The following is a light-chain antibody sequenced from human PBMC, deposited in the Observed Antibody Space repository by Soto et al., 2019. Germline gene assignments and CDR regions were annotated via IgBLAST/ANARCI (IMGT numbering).Light chain of an antibody. V-gene: IGKV1-39*01. Sequence: DIQMTQSPSSLSASVGDRVIITCRASQSIRHYLNWYQQKPGKAPNLLIYTTSSLQSGVPSRFSGSGSGTDFTLTISSLQPEDFATYYCQQSYSTPSTFGPGTKVDIK. CDR3: QQSYSTPST. CDR2: TTS. CDR1: QSIRHY. J-gene: IGKJ3*01.